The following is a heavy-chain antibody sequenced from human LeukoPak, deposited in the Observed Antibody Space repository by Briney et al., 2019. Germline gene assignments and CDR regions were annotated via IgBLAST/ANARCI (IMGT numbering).Heavy chain of an antibody. J-gene: IGHJ4*02. CDR2: IKQDGSEI. CDR1: TDSITSNW. V-gene: IGHV3-7*05. Sequence: ETLSLTCAVSTDSITSNWWSWVRQAPGKGLEWVANIKQDGSEIYYVDSVKGRFTISRDNAKKLPYLQMNSLRAEDTALYYCARDMSFSTSDWYGELDNWGQGTLVTVST. D-gene: IGHD6-19*01. CDR3: ARDMSFSTSDWYGELDN.